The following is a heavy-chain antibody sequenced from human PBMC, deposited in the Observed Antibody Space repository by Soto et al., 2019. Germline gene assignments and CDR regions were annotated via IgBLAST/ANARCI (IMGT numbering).Heavy chain of an antibody. D-gene: IGHD3-3*01. CDR2: MNPNSGNT. CDR1: GYTFTSYD. Sequence: ASVKVSCKDSGYTFTSYDINWVRQATGQGLEWMGWMNPNSGNTGYAQKFQGRVTMTRNTSISTAYMELSSLRSEDTAVYYCARGRPNYDFWSGYYNHDYWGQGTLVTVSS. V-gene: IGHV1-8*01. CDR3: ARGRPNYDFWSGYYNHDY. J-gene: IGHJ4*02.